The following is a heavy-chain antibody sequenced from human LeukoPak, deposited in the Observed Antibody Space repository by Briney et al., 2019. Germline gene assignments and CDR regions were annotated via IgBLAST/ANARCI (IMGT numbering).Heavy chain of an antibody. V-gene: IGHV1-2*02. CDR1: GYTFTGYY. D-gene: IGHD3-22*01. Sequence: ASVKVSCKASGYTFTGYYMHWVRQAPGQGLEWMGWINPNSGGTNYAQKFQGRVTMTRDTSISTAYMELSRLRSDDTAVYYCARDSSGYLSHFDYWGQGTLVTVSS. CDR2: INPNSGGT. J-gene: IGHJ4*02. CDR3: ARDSSGYLSHFDY.